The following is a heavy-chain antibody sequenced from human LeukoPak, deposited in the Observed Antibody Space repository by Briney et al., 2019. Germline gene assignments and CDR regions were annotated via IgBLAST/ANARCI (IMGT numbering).Heavy chain of an antibody. CDR1: GFTFSSYS. D-gene: IGHD2-2*01. CDR2: VSGSGGNI. J-gene: IGHJ4*02. Sequence: GGSLRLSCAASGFTFSSYSMNWVRQAPGKGLEWVSGVSGSGGNIHYADSVKGRFTISRDNSKNTLYLQMNSLRAEDTAVYYCAASLPNIVVVPATKGPFGYWGQGALVTVSS. V-gene: IGHV3-23*01. CDR3: AASLPNIVVVPATKGPFGY.